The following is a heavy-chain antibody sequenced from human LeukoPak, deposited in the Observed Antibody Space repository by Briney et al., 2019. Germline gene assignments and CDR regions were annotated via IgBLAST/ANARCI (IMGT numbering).Heavy chain of an antibody. Sequence: SGTLSLTCAVYGGSFSGYYWSWIRQPPGKGLEWIGEINHSGSTNYNPSLKSRVTISVDTSKNQFSLKLSSVTAADTAVYYCARRDYYGDRPDYWGQGTLVTVSS. D-gene: IGHD4-17*01. V-gene: IGHV4-34*01. J-gene: IGHJ4*02. CDR2: INHSGST. CDR1: GGSFSGYY. CDR3: ARRDYYGDRPDY.